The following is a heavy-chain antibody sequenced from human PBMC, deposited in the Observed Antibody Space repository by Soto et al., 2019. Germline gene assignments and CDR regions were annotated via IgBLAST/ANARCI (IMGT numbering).Heavy chain of an antibody. CDR1: GYSFTSYW. Sequence: PGESLKISCKGSGYSFTSYWIGWVRQMPGKGLEWMGIIYPGDSDTRYSPSFQGQVTISADKSISTAYLQWSSLKASDTAMYYCARGPVDTAMDYYYYYGTDVWGQGTTVTVSS. CDR2: IYPGDSDT. V-gene: IGHV5-51*01. J-gene: IGHJ6*02. D-gene: IGHD5-18*01. CDR3: ARGPVDTAMDYYYYYGTDV.